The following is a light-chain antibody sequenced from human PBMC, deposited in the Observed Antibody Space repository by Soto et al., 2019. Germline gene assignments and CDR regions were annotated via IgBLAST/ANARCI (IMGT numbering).Light chain of an antibody. CDR2: VTN. Sequence: QSVLTQPPSVSGAPGQRVTISCTGSGSNIGAGYDVHWYQQFPGTAPKLLIFVTNNRPSGVPDRFSGSKSGTSASLAITGLRAEDEADYYCQPYDSTLRGSIFGAGTKLTVL. V-gene: IGLV1-40*01. CDR3: QPYDSTLRGSI. J-gene: IGLJ2*01. CDR1: GSNIGAGYD.